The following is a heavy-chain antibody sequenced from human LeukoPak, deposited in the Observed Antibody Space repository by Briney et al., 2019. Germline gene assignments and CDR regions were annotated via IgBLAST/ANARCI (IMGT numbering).Heavy chain of an antibody. V-gene: IGHV1-18*01. D-gene: IGHD3-10*01. Sequence: ASAKVSCKASGYTFTNYGISWVRQAPGQGLEWMGWISTHNGYTSYAQKLQGRVTMTTDTSASTAYMELRSLRSDDTAVYYCARDYYASGSYWFDAFDIWGQGTRVTVSS. CDR2: ISTHNGYT. J-gene: IGHJ3*02. CDR3: ARDYYASGSYWFDAFDI. CDR1: GYTFTNYG.